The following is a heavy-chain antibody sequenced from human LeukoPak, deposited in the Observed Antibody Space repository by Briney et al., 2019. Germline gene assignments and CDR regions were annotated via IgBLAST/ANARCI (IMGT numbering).Heavy chain of an antibody. Sequence: TGGSLRLSCAASGFTFSSYSMNWVRQAPGKGLEWVSSISSSSSYIYYADSVKGRFTISRDNAKNSLYLQMNSLRAEDTAVYYCARGIVGQPRGYFDYWGQGTLVTVSS. CDR3: ARGIVGQPRGYFDY. CDR1: GFTFSSYS. V-gene: IGHV3-21*01. CDR2: ISSSSSYI. D-gene: IGHD1-26*01. J-gene: IGHJ4*02.